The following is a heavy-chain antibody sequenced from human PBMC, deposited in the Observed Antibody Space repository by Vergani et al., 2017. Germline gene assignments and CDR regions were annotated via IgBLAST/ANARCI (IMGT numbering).Heavy chain of an antibody. CDR1: GYSITSGYY. CDR3: VRTVALWFGETKDGGWFDP. J-gene: IGHJ5*02. V-gene: IGHV4-38-2*01. D-gene: IGHD3-10*01. CDR2: NYHTGSA. Sequence: QVQLLESGPGLLKPSETLSLTCSVSGYSITSGYYWGWIRQPPGRELEWIGSNYHTGSAYYNPSLKSQFTVSVDTSMNQVSLKLNSVTAADTAVYYCVRTVALWFGETKDGGWFDPWGQGSLVTVTS.